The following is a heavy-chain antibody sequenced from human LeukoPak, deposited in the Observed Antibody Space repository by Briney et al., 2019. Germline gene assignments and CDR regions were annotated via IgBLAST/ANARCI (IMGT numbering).Heavy chain of an antibody. Sequence: GGSLRLSCAASGFTVSGNYMSWVRQAPGKGLEWVSDIYSGGSTYYADSVKGRFTISRDNSKNTLYLQMNSLRAEDTAVYYCARDHHDSSGYYKTVPHYWGQGTLVTVSS. CDR1: GFTVSGNY. CDR2: IYSGGST. V-gene: IGHV3-53*01. D-gene: IGHD3-22*01. J-gene: IGHJ4*02. CDR3: ARDHHDSSGYYKTVPHY.